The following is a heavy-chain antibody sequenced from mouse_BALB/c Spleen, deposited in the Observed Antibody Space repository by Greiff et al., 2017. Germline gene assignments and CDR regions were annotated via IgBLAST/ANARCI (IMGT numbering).Heavy chain of an antibody. CDR2: ILPGSGST. D-gene: IGHD1-1*01. CDR1: GYTFSSYW. Sequence: QVHVKQSGAELMKPGASVKISCKATGYTFSSYWIEWVKQRPGHGLEWIGEILPGSGSTNYNEKFKGKATLTADTSSNTAYMQLSSLTSEDSAVYYCARRYYGYYFDYWGQGTTVTVSS. J-gene: IGHJ2*01. V-gene: IGHV1-9*01. CDR3: ARRYYGYYFDY.